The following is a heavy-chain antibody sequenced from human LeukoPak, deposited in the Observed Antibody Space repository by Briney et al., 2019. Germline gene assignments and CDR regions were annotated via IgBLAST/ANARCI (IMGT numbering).Heavy chain of an antibody. Sequence: GRSLRLSCAASGFTFSTYGMHWVRQAPGKGLEWVAVISSDGSNKYYADSVKGRFSISRDNSKNTLYLQMNSLRAEDTAVYYCAKAGCSGGSCYVYFDYWGQGTLVTVP. CDR2: ISSDGSNK. CDR3: AKAGCSGGSCYVYFDY. D-gene: IGHD2-15*01. J-gene: IGHJ4*02. V-gene: IGHV3-30*18. CDR1: GFTFSTYG.